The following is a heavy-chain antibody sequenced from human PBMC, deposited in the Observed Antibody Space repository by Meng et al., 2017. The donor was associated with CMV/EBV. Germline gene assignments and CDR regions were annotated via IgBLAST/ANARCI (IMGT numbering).Heavy chain of an antibody. J-gene: IGHJ6*02. Sequence: GGSLRLSCAASGFTVSSNYMSWVRQAPGKGLEWVSVIYSGGSTYYADSVKGRFTISRDNSKNTLYLQMNSLRAEDTAVYYCVRDGRFSDISSGWYRDKYYYYGMDVWGQGTTVTVSS. CDR2: IYSGGST. CDR3: VRDGRFSDISSGWYRDKYYYYGMDV. V-gene: IGHV3-53*01. CDR1: GFTVSSNY. D-gene: IGHD6-19*01.